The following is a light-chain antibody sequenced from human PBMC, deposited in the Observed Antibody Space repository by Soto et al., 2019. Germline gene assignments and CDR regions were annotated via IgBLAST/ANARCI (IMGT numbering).Light chain of an antibody. V-gene: IGKV3-20*01. J-gene: IGKJ1*01. CDR2: GAS. CDR1: QSISSSY. CDR3: QQYGSSPRT. Sequence: EIVLTQSPCTLSLSPGERATLSCRASQSISSSYLAWYQQKPGQAPRLLIFGASSRATGIPDRFSGSGSGTDFTLTISRLGPEDLAVYYCQQYGSSPRTFGQGTKVDIK.